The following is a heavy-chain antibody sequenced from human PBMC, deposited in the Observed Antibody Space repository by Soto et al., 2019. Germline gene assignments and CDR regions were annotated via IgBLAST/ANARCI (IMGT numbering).Heavy chain of an antibody. J-gene: IGHJ5*02. V-gene: IGHV5-51*01. CDR1: GYSFTSYW. CDR3: ARGLGYCSSSSCQVRFDP. CDR2: IHPGDSDT. D-gene: IGHD2-2*01. Sequence: GESLKISCKGYGYSFTSYWIAWVRQMPGKGLEWMGIIHPGDSDTRYSPSFQGQVTISVDKSISTAYLQWSSLRASDSAMYYCARGLGYCSSSSCQVRFDPWGQGTLVTVSS.